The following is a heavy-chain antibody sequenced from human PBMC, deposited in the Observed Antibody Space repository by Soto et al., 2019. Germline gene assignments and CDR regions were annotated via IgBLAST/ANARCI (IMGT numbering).Heavy chain of an antibody. CDR2: MNPNSGNT. D-gene: IGHD3-3*01. V-gene: IGHV1-8*01. J-gene: IGHJ5*02. Sequence: GASVKVSCKASGYAFTSYDINWVRQATGQGLEWMGWMNPNSGNTGYAQKFQGRVTMTRNTSISTAYMELSSLRSEDTAVYYCARAYSHTIFGVAPDTKYEDNWFDPWGQGTLVTVSS. CDR1: GYAFTSYD. CDR3: ARAYSHTIFGVAPDTKYEDNWFDP.